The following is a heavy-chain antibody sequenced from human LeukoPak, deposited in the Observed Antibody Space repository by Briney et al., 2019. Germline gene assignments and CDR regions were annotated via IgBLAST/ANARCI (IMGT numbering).Heavy chain of an antibody. D-gene: IGHD2-15*01. J-gene: IGHJ4*02. CDR2: TDGSSAST. Sequence: GGCLTLSCLPSGFSFGMYFMRWVRPAAGRGLDWVSSTDGSSASTYYADSVKGRFTISRDNSKNTLYLQMNSLRAEDTAIYYCAKGSGGSRPYYFDYWGQGTLVTVSS. V-gene: IGHV3-23*01. CDR3: AKGSGGSRPYYFDY. CDR1: GFSFGMYF.